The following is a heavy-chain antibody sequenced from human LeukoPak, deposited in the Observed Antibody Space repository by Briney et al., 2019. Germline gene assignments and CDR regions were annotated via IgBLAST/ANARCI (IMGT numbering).Heavy chain of an antibody. D-gene: IGHD6-13*01. CDR3: ARLSRSAAGR. V-gene: IGHV3-21*01. CDR2: ISSSSSYI. CDR1: GFTFSSYS. Sequence: PGGSLRLSCAASGFTFSSYSMNWVRQAPGKGLEWVSSISSSSSYIYYADSVKGRFTISRDNAKNSLYLQMNSLRAEDTAVYSCARLSRSAAGRWGQGTLVTVSS. J-gene: IGHJ4*02.